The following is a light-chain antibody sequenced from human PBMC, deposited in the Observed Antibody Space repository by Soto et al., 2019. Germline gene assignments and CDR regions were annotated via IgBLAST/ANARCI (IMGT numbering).Light chain of an antibody. CDR2: AAS. J-gene: IGKJ4*01. CDR1: QYIGRY. V-gene: IGKV1-39*01. CDR3: QKTYRTPLT. Sequence: DIQMTQSPSSLSASVGDRVTITCRAGQYIGRYLNWYQQKPGKAPKLLIYAASSLHSGGPSRFSGSGSGTDFTLNIISLQPEDFATYSCQKTYRTPLTFGGGTKVEIK.